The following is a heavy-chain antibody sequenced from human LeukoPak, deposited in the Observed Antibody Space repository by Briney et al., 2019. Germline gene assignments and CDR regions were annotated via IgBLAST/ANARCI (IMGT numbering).Heavy chain of an antibody. Sequence: GGSLRLSCVASGFTFSSYSMNWVRQAPGKGLEWVSSISSSSSYIYYADSVKGRFTISRDNAKNSLYLQMNSLRAEDTAVYYCATGYGDFRVEGRYFYSWGQGTLVTVSS. CDR3: ATGYGDFRVEGRYFYS. V-gene: IGHV3-21*01. CDR2: ISSSSSYI. CDR1: GFTFSSYS. J-gene: IGHJ4*02. D-gene: IGHD4-17*01.